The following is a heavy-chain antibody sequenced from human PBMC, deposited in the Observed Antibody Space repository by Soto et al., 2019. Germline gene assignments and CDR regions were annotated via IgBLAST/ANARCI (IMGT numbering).Heavy chain of an antibody. V-gene: IGHV4-34*01. CDR2: INHSGST. CDR3: ARGRYDSSGYYSHPFDY. J-gene: IGHJ4*02. D-gene: IGHD3-22*01. Sequence: PSETLSLTCAVYGGSFSGYYWSWIRQPPGKGLEWIGEINHSGSTNYNPSLKSRVTISVDTSKNQFSLKLSSVTAADTAVYYCARGRYDSSGYYSHPFDYRGQGALVTVSS. CDR1: GGSFSGYY.